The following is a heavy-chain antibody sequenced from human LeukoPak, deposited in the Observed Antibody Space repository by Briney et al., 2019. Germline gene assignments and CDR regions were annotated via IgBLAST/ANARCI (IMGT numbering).Heavy chain of an antibody. J-gene: IGHJ4*02. V-gene: IGHV4-59*08. D-gene: IGHD6-6*01. CDR3: ARGPIPESSDSLDY. CDR1: GGSINNYY. CDR2: IYYRGST. Sequence: SETLSLTCTVSGGSINNYYWSWIRQPPGKGLEWIGFIYYRGSTSYNPSLKSRVSISSDTSKNQFSLKLSSVTAADTAIYYCARGPIPESSDSLDYWGQGTLVTVSS.